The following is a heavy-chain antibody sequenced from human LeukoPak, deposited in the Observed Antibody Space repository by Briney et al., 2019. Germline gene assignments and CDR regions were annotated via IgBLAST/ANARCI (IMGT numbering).Heavy chain of an antibody. D-gene: IGHD4-17*01. CDR1: GDSIRIYY. Sequence: SETLSLTCTVSGDSIRIYYWSWIRQPPGKGLEWIGYINHSGSTNYNPSLKSRVTISVDTSKNQFSLKLSSVTAADTAVYYCARLEGFDDYGDYDRVGGVFHIWGKGTRVTVSS. V-gene: IGHV4-59*08. CDR2: INHSGST. CDR3: ARLEGFDDYGDYDRVGGVFHI. J-gene: IGHJ3*02.